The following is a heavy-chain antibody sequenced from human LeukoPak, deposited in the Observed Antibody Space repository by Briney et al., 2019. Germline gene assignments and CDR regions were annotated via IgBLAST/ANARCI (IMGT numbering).Heavy chain of an antibody. CDR2: INQDESQK. D-gene: IGHD1-1*01. Sequence: GGSLRLSCAASEMTFSTYWMSWVRQAPGKGLEWVATINQDESQKYYVDSVKGRFTISRDNAKNSLYLQMHSLTAEDTALYYCARYCTFRTCSGTKFDSWGPGTLVTVSS. J-gene: IGHJ4*02. CDR3: ARYCTFRTCSGTKFDS. V-gene: IGHV3-7*03. CDR1: EMTFSTYW.